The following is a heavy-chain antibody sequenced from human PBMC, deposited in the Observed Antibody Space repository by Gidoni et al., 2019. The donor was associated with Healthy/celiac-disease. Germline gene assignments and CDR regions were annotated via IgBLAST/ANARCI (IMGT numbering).Heavy chain of an antibody. CDR3: AHYLYGDYGWYFDL. D-gene: IGHD4-17*01. Sequence: QITLKESGPPLVTPTQSLTLTCTFSGFSLSTSGVGVGWIRQPPGKALEWLALIYWDDDKRYSPSLKSRLTITKDTSKNQVVLTMTNMDPVDTATYYCAHYLYGDYGWYFDLWGRGTLVTVSS. J-gene: IGHJ2*01. CDR1: GFSLSTSGVG. V-gene: IGHV2-5*02. CDR2: IYWDDDK.